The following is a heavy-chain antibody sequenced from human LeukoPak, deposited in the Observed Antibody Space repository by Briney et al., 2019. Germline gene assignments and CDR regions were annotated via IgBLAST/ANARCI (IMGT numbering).Heavy chain of an antibody. CDR3: ARDLKIAAAGLDY. D-gene: IGHD6-13*01. V-gene: IGHV3-7*01. CDR2: IKQDGSEK. CDR1: GFTFSSYW. J-gene: IGHJ4*02. Sequence: PGGSLRLSCAASGFTFSSYWMSWVRQAPGKGLEWVANIKQDGSEKYYVDSVKGRFTISRDNAKNSLYLQMNSLRAEDTAVYYCARDLKIAAAGLDYWGQGTLVTVSS.